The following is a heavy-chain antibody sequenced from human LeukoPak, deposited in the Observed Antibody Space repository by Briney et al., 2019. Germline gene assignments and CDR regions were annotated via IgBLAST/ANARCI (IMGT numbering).Heavy chain of an antibody. CDR1: GYTFTSYG. V-gene: IGHV1-18*01. CDR3: ARLYYYGSGRPDAFDI. J-gene: IGHJ3*02. D-gene: IGHD3-10*01. Sequence: GASVKVSCKASGYTFTSYGITWVRQAPGQGLEWMGWISVYNGNTNYAQKLQGRVTMTTDTSTSTAYMELRSLRSDDTAVYYCARLYYYGSGRPDAFDIWGQGTMVTVSS. CDR2: ISVYNGNT.